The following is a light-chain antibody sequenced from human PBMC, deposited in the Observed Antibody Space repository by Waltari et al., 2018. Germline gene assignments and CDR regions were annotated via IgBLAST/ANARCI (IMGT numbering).Light chain of an antibody. Sequence: SYVLTQPPSVSVAPGQTARITCGGNSIGSESVHWYQQKPGQAPVLVVHDDSARPSGIPEGFSGATSGTPATLTISGVEAGDEADYYCQVWHSSSDHVVFGGGTKLTVL. J-gene: IGLJ2*01. V-gene: IGLV3-21*02. CDR3: QVWHSSSDHVV. CDR1: SIGSES. CDR2: DDS.